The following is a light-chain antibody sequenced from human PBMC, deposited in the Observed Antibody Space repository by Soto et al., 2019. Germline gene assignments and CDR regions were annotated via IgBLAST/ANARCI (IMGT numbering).Light chain of an antibody. Sequence: QSVLTQPASVSGSPGQSVTISCTGTSSDVGGYNYVSWYQQHPGKAPKLVIYGVNYRPSGVSARFSGSKFQNTASLTISGLQAEDEADYYCSSFRTGSVVSFGGGTKLTVL. CDR2: GVN. CDR1: SSDVGGYNY. J-gene: IGLJ3*02. CDR3: SSFRTGSVVS. V-gene: IGLV2-14*01.